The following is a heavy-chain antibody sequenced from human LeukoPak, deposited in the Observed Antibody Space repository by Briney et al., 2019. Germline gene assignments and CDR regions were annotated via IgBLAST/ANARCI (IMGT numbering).Heavy chain of an antibody. J-gene: IGHJ4*02. CDR2: LYSDGNT. Sequence: GGSLRLSCAASGFTLITDDMTWVRQAPGKGLEWVSVLYSDGNTKYADSVQGRFTISRDNSKNTLYLEMNSLSPDDTAVYYCARGVEPLAANTLAYWGQGTLVTVSS. D-gene: IGHD1-14*01. CDR1: GFTLITDD. V-gene: IGHV3-53*01. CDR3: ARGVEPLAANTLAY.